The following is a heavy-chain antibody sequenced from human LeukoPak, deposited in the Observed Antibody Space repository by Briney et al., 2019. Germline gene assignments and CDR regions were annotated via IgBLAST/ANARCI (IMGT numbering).Heavy chain of an antibody. V-gene: IGHV3-9*01. CDR2: ISWNSGSI. CDR1: GFTFDDYA. J-gene: IGHJ4*02. Sequence: GGSLRLSCAASGFTFDDYAMHWVRQAPGKGLEWVSGISWNSGSIGYADSVKGRFTISRDNAKNSLYLQMNSLRAEDTALYYCAKAATADGDIYFDYWGQGTLVTVSS. D-gene: IGHD4-17*01. CDR3: AKAATADGDIYFDY.